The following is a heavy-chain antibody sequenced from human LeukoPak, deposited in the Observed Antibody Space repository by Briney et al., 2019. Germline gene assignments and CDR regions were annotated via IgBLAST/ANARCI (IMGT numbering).Heavy chain of an antibody. CDR2: ISGSGGST. CDR3: AKDQGYCSGGSCVFDY. CDR1: GFTLSSYA. J-gene: IGHJ4*02. D-gene: IGHD2-15*01. Sequence: GGSLRLSCAASGFTLSSYAMSWVRQAPGKGLEWVSAISGSGGSTYYADSVKGRFTISRDNSKNTLYLQMNSLRAEDTAVYYCAKDQGYCSGGSCVFDYWGQGTLVTVSS. V-gene: IGHV3-23*01.